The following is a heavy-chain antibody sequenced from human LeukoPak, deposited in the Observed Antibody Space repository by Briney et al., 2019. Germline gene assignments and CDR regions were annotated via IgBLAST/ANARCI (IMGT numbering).Heavy chain of an antibody. Sequence: ASVKVSCKASGYTFTSYDINWVRQATGQGLEWMGWMNPNSGNTGYAQKFQGRVTMTRNTSISTAYMELSSLRSDDTAVYYCAREGYCSGGSCYPPTRYCYYYMDVWGKGTTVTVSS. CDR2: MNPNSGNT. CDR1: GYTFTSYD. CDR3: AREGYCSGGSCYPPTRYCYYYMDV. J-gene: IGHJ6*03. V-gene: IGHV1-8*01. D-gene: IGHD2-15*01.